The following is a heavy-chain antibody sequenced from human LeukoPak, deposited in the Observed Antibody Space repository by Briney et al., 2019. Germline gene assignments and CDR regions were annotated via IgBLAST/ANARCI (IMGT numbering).Heavy chain of an antibody. Sequence: GGSLRLSCSASGFIFSSFAMHWVRQAPGKGLEYVSTVTSNGGSTYYADSVKGRFTISRDNSKNTLYLQMSSLRLDDTAMYYCVKGRWGLYYSDYWGQGTLVTVSS. V-gene: IGHV3-64D*06. CDR3: VKGRWGLYYSDY. CDR1: GFIFSSFA. J-gene: IGHJ4*02. CDR2: VTSNGGST. D-gene: IGHD3-16*01.